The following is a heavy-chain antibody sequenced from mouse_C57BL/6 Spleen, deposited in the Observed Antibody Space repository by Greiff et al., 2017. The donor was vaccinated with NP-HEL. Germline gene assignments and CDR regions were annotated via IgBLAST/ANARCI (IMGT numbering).Heavy chain of an antibody. CDR1: GFTFSDYY. D-gene: IGHD1-1*01. CDR2: INYDGSST. Sequence: EVQVVESEGGLVQPGSSMKLSCTASGFTFSDYYMAWVRQVPEKGLEWVANINYDGSSTYYLDSLKSRFIISRDNAKNILYLQMSSLKSEDTATYYCAREYYGSSHYAMDYWGQGTSVTVSS. V-gene: IGHV5-16*01. J-gene: IGHJ4*01. CDR3: AREYYGSSHYAMDY.